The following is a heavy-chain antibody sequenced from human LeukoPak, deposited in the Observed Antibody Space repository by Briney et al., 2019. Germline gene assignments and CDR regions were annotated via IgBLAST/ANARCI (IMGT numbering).Heavy chain of an antibody. CDR3: ATGVRPFARLGELSLSFDY. CDR1: GYTLTELS. V-gene: IGHV1-24*01. D-gene: IGHD3-16*02. CDR2: FDPADGET. J-gene: IGHJ4*02. Sequence: ASVKVSCKVSGYTLTELSMHWVRQAPGKGLEWMGGFDPADGETIYAQKFQGRVTMTEDTSTDTAYMELSSLRSEDTAVYYCATGVRPFARLGELSLSFDYWGQGTLVTVSS.